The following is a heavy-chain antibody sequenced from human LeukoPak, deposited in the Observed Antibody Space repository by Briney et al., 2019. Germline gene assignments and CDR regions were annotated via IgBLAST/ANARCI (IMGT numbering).Heavy chain of an antibody. V-gene: IGHV4-34*01. CDR3: ARIEYSSSPFDY. D-gene: IGHD6-6*01. J-gene: IGHJ4*02. CDR1: GGSFSGYY. Sequence: SETLSLTCAVYGGSFSGYYWSWIRQPPGKGLEWIGEINHSGSTNYNPSLKSRVTMSVDKSKNQFSLKLSSVTAADTAVYYCARIEYSSSPFDYWGQGTLVTVSS. CDR2: INHSGST.